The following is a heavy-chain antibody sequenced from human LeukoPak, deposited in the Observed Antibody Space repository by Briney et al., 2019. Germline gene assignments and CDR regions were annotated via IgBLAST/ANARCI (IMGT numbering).Heavy chain of an antibody. D-gene: IGHD5-18*01. CDR2: IKQDGSEK. Sequence: TGGSLRLSCAASGFTFSSYWMSWVRQAPGKGLEWVANIKQDGSEKYYVDSVKGRFTISRDNAKNSLYLQMNSLRAEDTAVYYCARDSYGLLSLYYFDYWGQGTLVTVSS. CDR3: ARDSYGLLSLYYFDY. J-gene: IGHJ4*02. V-gene: IGHV3-7*01. CDR1: GFTFSSYW.